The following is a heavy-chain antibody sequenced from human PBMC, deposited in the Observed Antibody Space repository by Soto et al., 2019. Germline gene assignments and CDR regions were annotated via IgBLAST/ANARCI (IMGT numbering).Heavy chain of an antibody. CDR2: MNPNSGNT. J-gene: IGHJ4*02. CDR1: GYTFTSYD. V-gene: IGHV1-8*01. Sequence: QVQLVQSGAEVKKTGASVKVSCKASGYTFTSYDINWVRQGTGQELEWMGWMNPNSGNTVYAQKFQGRDTMTRNTSISTAYMELGSLRSEDTAVYYCARATVTVDYWGQGTLDTVSS. D-gene: IGHD4-17*01. CDR3: ARATVTVDY.